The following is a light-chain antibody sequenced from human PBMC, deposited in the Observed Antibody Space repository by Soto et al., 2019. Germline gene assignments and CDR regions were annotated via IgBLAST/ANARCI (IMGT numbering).Light chain of an antibody. J-gene: IGLJ2*01. CDR2: RND. CDR1: SSNIGSNY. V-gene: IGLV1-47*01. CDR3: AAWDDSLSAAV. Sequence: QSVLTQSPSASGNPGQRVTISCSGSSSNIGSNYVYWYQQLPGTAPKLLIYRNDERPSGVPDRFSGSKSDTSASLAISGLRSEDEADYFCAAWDDSLSAAVFGGGTKLTVL.